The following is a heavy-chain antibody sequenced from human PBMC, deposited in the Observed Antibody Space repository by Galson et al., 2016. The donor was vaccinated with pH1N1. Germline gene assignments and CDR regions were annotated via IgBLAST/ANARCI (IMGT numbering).Heavy chain of an antibody. CDR2: ITWNSHVI. CDR1: GFTFDAFA. D-gene: IGHD4-17*01. CDR3: AKDHCSHGDTNCFYFDL. J-gene: IGHJ2*01. V-gene: IGHV3-9*01. Sequence: SLRLSCAASGFTFDAFAMHWVRQVPGEGLEWVSVITWNSHVIDYADSVKGRFTISRDNARNSLYLQMNNLRPEDSAFYFCAKDHCSHGDTNCFYFDLWGRRTLVTVAS.